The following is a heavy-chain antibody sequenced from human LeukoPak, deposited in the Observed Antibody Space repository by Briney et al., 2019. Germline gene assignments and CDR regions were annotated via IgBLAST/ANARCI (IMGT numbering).Heavy chain of an antibody. CDR1: GFTFEDYA. CDR3: VKGVGVNKGYYFDH. CDR2: ISWNSRTI. J-gene: IGHJ4*02. D-gene: IGHD1-26*01. Sequence: GRSLRLSCAASGFTFEDYAMHWVRQAPGKGLEWVSTISWNSRTIGYADSVKGRFTISRDNAKNSLYLQMNSLTVEGRALYYCVKGVGVNKGYYFDHWGRGSLVTVSS. V-gene: IGHV3-9*01.